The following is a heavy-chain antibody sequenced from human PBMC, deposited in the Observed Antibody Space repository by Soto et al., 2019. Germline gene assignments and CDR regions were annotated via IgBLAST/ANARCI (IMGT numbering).Heavy chain of an antibody. V-gene: IGHV4-59*01. Sequence: ETLSLTCTVSGDSISSYYWTWIRQPPGKGLEYIGYIYYSGRTYYNPSLKSRVTISVDTSKNQFSLKLSSVTAADTAVYYCARGHLGITTTGTWYDFDYWGPATLVTVSA. CDR2: IYYSGRT. CDR1: GDSISSYY. J-gene: IGHJ4*02. CDR3: ARGHLGITTTGTWYDFDY. D-gene: IGHD2-15*01.